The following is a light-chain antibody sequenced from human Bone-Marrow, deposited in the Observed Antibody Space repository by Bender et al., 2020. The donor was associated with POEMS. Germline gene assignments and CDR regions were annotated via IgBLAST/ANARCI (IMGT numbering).Light chain of an antibody. Sequence: SYEVTQPPSVSVSPGQTASITCSGDDLGDKYVAWYQQKPGQSPVLVIYQDTKRPSGIPERFSGSNSGNTATLTISGTQAMDEADYYCCSYAGNYIYVFGTGTKVTVL. CDR2: QDT. J-gene: IGLJ1*01. CDR3: CSYAGNYIYV. V-gene: IGLV3-1*01. CDR1: DLGDKY.